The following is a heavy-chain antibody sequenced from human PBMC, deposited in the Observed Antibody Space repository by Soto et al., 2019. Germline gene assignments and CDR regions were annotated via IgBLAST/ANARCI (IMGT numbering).Heavy chain of an antibody. CDR1: GGTFSSYT. D-gene: IGHD3-22*01. CDR3: ARSPYYYDSSGYYPPFDY. CDR2: IIPILGIA. J-gene: IGHJ4*02. V-gene: IGHV1-69*02. Sequence: SVKVSCKASGGTFSSYTISWVRQAPGQGLEWMGRIIPILGIANYAQKFQGRVTITADKSTSTAYMELSSLRSEDTAVYYCARSPYYYDSSGYYPPFDYWGQGTLVTVSS.